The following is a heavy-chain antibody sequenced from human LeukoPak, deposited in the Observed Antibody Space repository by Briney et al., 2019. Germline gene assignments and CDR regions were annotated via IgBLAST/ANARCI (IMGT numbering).Heavy chain of an antibody. D-gene: IGHD3-9*01. CDR2: IYYSGST. J-gene: IGHJ4*02. CDR1: GGSISSGDYY. Sequence: PSETLSLTCTVSGGSISSGDYYWSWIRQPPGKGLEWIGYIYYSGSTYYNPSLKSRVTISVDTSKNQFSLKLSSVTAADTAVYYCARGIRYYDILTGYYDEYYFDYWGQGTLVTVSS. V-gene: IGHV4-30-4*08. CDR3: ARGIRYYDILTGYYDEYYFDY.